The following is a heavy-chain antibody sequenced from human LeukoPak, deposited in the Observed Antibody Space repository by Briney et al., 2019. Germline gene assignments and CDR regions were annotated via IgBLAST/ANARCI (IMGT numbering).Heavy chain of an antibody. Sequence: GEPLQISCKCSGYSFTRHWISWVRQMPGKGLEWMGRIDPSDSYTNYSPSFQGHVNISADKSISTAYLQWTSLKASDTAMYYCARESADYGDYPDYFDYWGQEPWSPSPQ. CDR2: IDPSDSYT. V-gene: IGHV5-10-1*01. CDR1: GYSFTRHW. D-gene: IGHD4-17*01. J-gene: IGHJ4*01. CDR3: ARESADYGDYPDYFDY.